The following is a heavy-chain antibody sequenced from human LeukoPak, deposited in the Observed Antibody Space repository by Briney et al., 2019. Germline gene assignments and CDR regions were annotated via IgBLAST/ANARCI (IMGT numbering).Heavy chain of an antibody. J-gene: IGHJ4*02. CDR3: ARGKYSSSSEFDY. V-gene: IGHV3-33*01. CDR2: KWYDGTKE. D-gene: IGHD6-6*01. CDR1: GFTFNNYA. Sequence: GGSLRLSCAASGFTFNNYAMHWVRQAPGKGLEGVAVKWYDGTKEDYADSVKGRFTISRDNSMNTVSLQMNSLRDEDTAVYYCARGKYSSSSEFDYWGQGTLVTVSS.